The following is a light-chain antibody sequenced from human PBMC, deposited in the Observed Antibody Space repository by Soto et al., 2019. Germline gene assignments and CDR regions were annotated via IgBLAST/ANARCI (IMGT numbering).Light chain of an antibody. CDR3: GQFVSAPPRT. J-gene: IGKJ1*01. V-gene: IGKV3-20*01. CDR1: QSVGSTF. Sequence: EIVLTQSPGTLSVSPGESATLSCRASQSVGSTFLAWYQQKPGQAPRLLIDGVSKRATGIPDRFSGSGSGTDFILVIIRLEPEDCAVYYCGQFVSAPPRTFGQGTRVEIK. CDR2: GVS.